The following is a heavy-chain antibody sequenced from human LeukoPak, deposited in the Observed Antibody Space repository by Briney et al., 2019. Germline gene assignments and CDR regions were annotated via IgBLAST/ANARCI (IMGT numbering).Heavy chain of an antibody. Sequence: GGSLRLSCAASGFTFSSYAVRWVRQAPGKALEWVAVISGSGVSTNYADSVRGRFTISRDSSKNTLYLQMNSLRVEDTALYYCAKADCIHTDCYVLDYWGQGTLVTVSS. J-gene: IGHJ4*02. CDR1: GFTFSSYA. D-gene: IGHD2-2*01. CDR3: AKADCIHTDCYVLDY. V-gene: IGHV3-23*01. CDR2: ISGSGVST.